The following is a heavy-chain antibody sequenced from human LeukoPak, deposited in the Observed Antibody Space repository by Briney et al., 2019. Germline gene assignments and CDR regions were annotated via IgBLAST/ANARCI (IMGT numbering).Heavy chain of an antibody. CDR3: ARGDSSGWAFDY. D-gene: IGHD6-19*01. CDR2: IKQDETEK. J-gene: IGHJ4*02. Sequence: GGSLRLSCTASGFTFSNFWMGWVRQAPGKGLEWVANIKQDETEKFYLGSVKGRFTISRDNAKNSLYLQMNSLRVEDTALYYCARGDSSGWAFDYWGQGTLVTVSS. CDR1: GFTFSNFW. V-gene: IGHV3-7*03.